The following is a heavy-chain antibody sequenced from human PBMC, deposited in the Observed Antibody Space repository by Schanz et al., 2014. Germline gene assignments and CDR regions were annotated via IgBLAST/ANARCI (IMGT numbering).Heavy chain of an antibody. D-gene: IGHD1-1*01. CDR1: GFTFSRNA. V-gene: IGHV3-48*01. J-gene: IGHJ3*02. CDR2: ISATSAKI. Sequence: EVQLVESGGGLVQPGGSLRLSCAASGFTFSRNAMNWVRQAPGKGLEWVSYISATSAKIDYADSVQGRFTISRDNSKNTLYLQMNSLRAEDTAVYYCARDRWDWNNAFDIWGQGTMVTVSS. CDR3: ARDRWDWNNAFDI.